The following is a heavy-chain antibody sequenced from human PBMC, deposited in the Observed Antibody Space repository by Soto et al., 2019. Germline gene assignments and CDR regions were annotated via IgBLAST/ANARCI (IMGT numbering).Heavy chain of an antibody. Sequence: QVQLVQSGGEVRKPGTSVKVSCRASGGIFSDYAISWVRQASGQGLEWVGGIVPKYGTAKYARKFEDRVTLTADELSSTVYMEMNGLRSEDTALYDWARDMLSSLVVETPHLFESWGQGTRLTVSS. CDR3: ARDMLSSLVVETPHLFES. CDR1: GGIFSDYA. J-gene: IGHJ5*01. D-gene: IGHD2-21*01. V-gene: IGHV1-69*12. CDR2: IVPKYGTA.